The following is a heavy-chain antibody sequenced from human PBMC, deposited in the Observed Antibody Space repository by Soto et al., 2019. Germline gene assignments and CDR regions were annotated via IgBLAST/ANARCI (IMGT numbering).Heavy chain of an antibody. V-gene: IGHV3-64*01. CDR3: AGRARQDFYYVGV. Sequence: EVQLAESGGGLAQPGGSLRLSCAASGFTLSGYAMDWVRQAPGKGLEYVSGISSNGVGTYYAKSVQGRFTISRDNSNNRVYLQMASLRPEEMAVYYGAGRARQDFYYVGVWGKGTTVTVSS. D-gene: IGHD6-6*01. CDR2: ISSNGVGT. CDR1: GFTLSGYA. J-gene: IGHJ6*03.